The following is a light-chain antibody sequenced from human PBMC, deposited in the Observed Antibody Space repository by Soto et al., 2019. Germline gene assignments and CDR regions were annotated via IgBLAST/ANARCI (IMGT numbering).Light chain of an antibody. CDR2: DTS. Sequence: EIVLTQSPGTLSLSPGERATLSCRASQSVSSTYLAWYQQKPGQAPRLLIYDTSSRATGIPDRFIGSGSGSDFSLTISRLEPEDSAVYYCQQFGSSPMYSFGQGTKLEIK. V-gene: IGKV3-20*01. CDR3: QQFGSSPMYS. CDR1: QSVSSTY. J-gene: IGKJ2*01.